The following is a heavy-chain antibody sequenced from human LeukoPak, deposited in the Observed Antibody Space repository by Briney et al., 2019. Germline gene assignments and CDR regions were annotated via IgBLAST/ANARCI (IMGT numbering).Heavy chain of an antibody. CDR3: ARGPNSNWSGLDF. V-gene: IGHV3-74*01. Sequence: GGSLRLSCTASGFSFSGHWMHWARQLPGRGLVWVSRISPTGSTTSYADSVKGRFTVSRDNAKNTLYLQVNNLRAEGTAVYYCARGPNSNWSGLDFWGQGTLLTVSS. CDR2: ISPTGSTT. D-gene: IGHD6-6*01. J-gene: IGHJ4*02. CDR1: GFSFSGHW.